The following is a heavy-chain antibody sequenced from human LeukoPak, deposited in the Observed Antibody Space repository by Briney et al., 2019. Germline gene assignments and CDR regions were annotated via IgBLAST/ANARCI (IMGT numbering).Heavy chain of an antibody. D-gene: IGHD5-18*01. J-gene: IGHJ4*02. CDR1: GGSISSGGYS. Sequence: SETLSLTCAVFGGSISSGGYSWTWIRQSPGKGLEWIGYIYHSGTTYFNPSLNSRVTMSVDRSKNQFSLRLNSVTAADTAVYYCARWGGYTAIDYWGQGTLATVSS. V-gene: IGHV4-30-2*06. CDR3: ARWGGYTAIDY. CDR2: IYHSGTT.